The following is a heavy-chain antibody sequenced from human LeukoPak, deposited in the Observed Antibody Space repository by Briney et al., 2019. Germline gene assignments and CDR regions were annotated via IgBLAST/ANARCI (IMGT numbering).Heavy chain of an antibody. CDR3: AKTAGGWLHYFDY. V-gene: IGHV3-30*02. D-gene: IGHD3-22*01. CDR1: GFTFSSYG. CDR2: IRYDGSNK. Sequence: GGSLRLSCAASGFTFSSYGMHWVRQAPGKGLEWVAFIRYDGSNKYYADSVKGRFTISRDNSKNTLYLQMNSLRAEDTAVYYCAKTAGGWLHYFDYWGQGTLVTVSS. J-gene: IGHJ4*02.